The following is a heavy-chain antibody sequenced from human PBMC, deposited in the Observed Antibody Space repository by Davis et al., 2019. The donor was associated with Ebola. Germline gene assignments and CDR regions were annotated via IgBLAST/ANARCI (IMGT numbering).Heavy chain of an antibody. D-gene: IGHD1-26*01. Sequence: MPSETLSLTCTVSGGSISNSVYYWSWIRQPPGKGLEWIGYIYYSGSTNYNPSLKSRVTISVDTSKNQFSLKLSSVTAADTAVYYCARHSGSYLTYYFDYWGQGTLVTVSS. V-gene: IGHV4-61*08. CDR3: ARHSGSYLTYYFDY. J-gene: IGHJ4*02. CDR2: IYYSGST. CDR1: GGSISNSVYY.